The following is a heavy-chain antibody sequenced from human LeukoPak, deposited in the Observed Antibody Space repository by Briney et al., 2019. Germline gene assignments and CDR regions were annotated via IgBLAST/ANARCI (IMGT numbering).Heavy chain of an antibody. J-gene: IGHJ6*02. CDR2: IYDSGST. V-gene: IGHV4-39*07. CDR3: ARDLGIVASYGMDV. CDR1: GGSIRSSYYY. D-gene: IGHD1-26*01. Sequence: SETLSLTCTVSGGSIRSSYYYWGWIRQPPGKGLEWIGSIYDSGSTYYNPSLKSRVTISVDTSKNQFSLKLSSVTAADTAVYYCARDLGIVASYGMDVWGQGTTVTVSS.